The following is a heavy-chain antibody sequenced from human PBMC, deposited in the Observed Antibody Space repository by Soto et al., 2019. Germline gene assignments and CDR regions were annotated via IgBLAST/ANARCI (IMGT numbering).Heavy chain of an antibody. V-gene: IGHV3-15*01. Sequence: PGGSLRLSCAASGFTFSNAWMSWVRQAPGKGLEWVGRIKSKTDGGTTDYAAPVKGRFTISRDDSKNTLYLQMNSLKTEDTAVYYCTTDLGGPEQLWPRWGQGTLVTVSS. CDR3: TTDLGGPEQLWPR. CDR2: IKSKTDGGTT. CDR1: GFTFSNAW. J-gene: IGHJ4*02. D-gene: IGHD5-18*01.